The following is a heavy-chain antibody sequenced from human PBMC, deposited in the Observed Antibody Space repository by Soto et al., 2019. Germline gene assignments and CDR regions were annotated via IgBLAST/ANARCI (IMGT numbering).Heavy chain of an antibody. Sequence: EVQLVESGGGLIQPGGSLRLSCAASGFTVSNKYFSWVRQAPGKGLEWVSVIYADGRTFYADSVKGRFTISRDSSKNTLLLKMHSMRVEDTALYYCTRDHVDDPNWDYWGQGTLVTVSS. J-gene: IGHJ4*01. V-gene: IGHV3-53*01. CDR2: IYADGRT. D-gene: IGHD5-12*01. CDR1: GFTVSNKY. CDR3: TRDHVDDPNWDY.